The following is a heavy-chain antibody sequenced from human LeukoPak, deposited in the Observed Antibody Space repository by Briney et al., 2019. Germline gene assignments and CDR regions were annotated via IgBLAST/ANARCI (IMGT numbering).Heavy chain of an antibody. CDR1: GGSISSYY. V-gene: IGHV4-59*01. CDR3: ARGIGYYYGSGTGYSDY. CDR2: IYYSGST. J-gene: IGHJ4*02. D-gene: IGHD3-10*01. Sequence: PSETLSLTCTVSGGSISSYYWSWIRQPPGKGLEWIGYIYYSGSTNYNPSLKSRVTISVDTSKNQFSLKLSSVTAADTAVYYCARGIGYYYGSGTGYSDYWGQGTLVTVSS.